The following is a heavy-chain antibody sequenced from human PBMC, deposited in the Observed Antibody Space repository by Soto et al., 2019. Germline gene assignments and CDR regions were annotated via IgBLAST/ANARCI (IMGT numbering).Heavy chain of an antibody. Sequence: SETLSLTCTVPGDSIGDYYWSWIRQPPGKGLEWIGYVYFTGSTTYNYNPSLKGRVAISIDTAKKQFSLNLGSVTAADTAIYYCATGRVYYGSEYWGQGTLVTVSS. CDR3: ATGRVYYGSEY. J-gene: IGHJ4*02. V-gene: IGHV4-59*01. CDR2: VYFTGSTTY. D-gene: IGHD3-10*01. CDR1: GDSIGDYY.